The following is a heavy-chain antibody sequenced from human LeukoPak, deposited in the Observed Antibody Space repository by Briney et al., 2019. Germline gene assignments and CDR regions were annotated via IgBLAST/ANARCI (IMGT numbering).Heavy chain of an antibody. J-gene: IGHJ4*02. D-gene: IGHD3-3*01. V-gene: IGHV4-30-2*01. CDR2: IYHSGST. Sequence: SETLSLTCTVSGGSISSGGYYWSWIRQPPGKGLEWIGYIYHSGSTYYNPSLKSRVTISVDRSKNQFSLKLSSVTAADTAVYYCASGRGEWLSYWGQGTLVTVSS. CDR1: GGSISSGGYY. CDR3: ASGRGEWLSY.